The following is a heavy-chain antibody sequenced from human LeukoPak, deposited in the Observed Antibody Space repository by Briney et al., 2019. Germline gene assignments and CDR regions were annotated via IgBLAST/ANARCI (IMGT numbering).Heavy chain of an antibody. V-gene: IGHV3-49*03. J-gene: IGHJ6*02. D-gene: IGHD2-15*01. CDR3: AKNLYCGGGSCHPSALGMDV. CDR1: GFTFGDYA. CDR2: IRSKAYGGTA. Sequence: GGSLRLSCTVSGFTFGDYALSWFRQAPGKGLEWVSSIRSKAYGGTAEYAASVKGRFTTSRDDSKSIAYLQMNSLRAEDTAVYYCAKNLYCGGGSCHPSALGMDVWGQGTTVTVSS.